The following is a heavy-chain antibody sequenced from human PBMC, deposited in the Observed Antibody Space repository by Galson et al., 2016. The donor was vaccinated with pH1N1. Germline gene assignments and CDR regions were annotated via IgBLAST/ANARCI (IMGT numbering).Heavy chain of an antibody. CDR3: AIEDYHTSLY. CDR1: GFIFSDYW. V-gene: IGHV3-7*01. Sequence: SLRLSCAASGFIFSDYWMSWVRQAPGKGLEWVAKINQDGSRKYYVDSMKGRCTISRDNAENSLSLQMNSLRVEDTALYYCAIEDYHTSLYWGQGILVTVSS. J-gene: IGHJ4*02. CDR2: INQDGSRK. D-gene: IGHD2-2*01.